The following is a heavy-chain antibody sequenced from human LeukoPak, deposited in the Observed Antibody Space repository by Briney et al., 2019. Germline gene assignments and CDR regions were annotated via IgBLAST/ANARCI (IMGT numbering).Heavy chain of an antibody. V-gene: IGHV3-21*01. D-gene: IGHD3-10*02. Sequence: GGSLRLSCAASGFTFDSYTFNWVRQAPGKGLEWVATIRSYSSYIYYADSVKGRFTISRDNAKNSLYLQMNSLRAEDTAVYYCAELGITMIGGVWGKGTTVTISS. J-gene: IGHJ6*04. CDR3: AELGITMIGGV. CDR1: GFTFDSYT. CDR2: IRSYSSYI.